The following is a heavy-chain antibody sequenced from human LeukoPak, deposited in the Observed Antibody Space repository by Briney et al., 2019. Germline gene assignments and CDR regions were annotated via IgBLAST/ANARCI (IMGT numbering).Heavy chain of an antibody. CDR3: ARESLGYGRNPFGY. J-gene: IGHJ4*02. CDR1: GGSISSYY. Sequence: SETLSLTCTVSGGSISSYYWSWIRQPPGKGLEWIGYIYYSGSTNYNPSLKSRVTISVDTSKNQFSLKLSSVTAADTAVYYCARESLGYGRNPFGYWGQGTLVTVSS. D-gene: IGHD4-23*01. CDR2: IYYSGST. V-gene: IGHV4-59*01.